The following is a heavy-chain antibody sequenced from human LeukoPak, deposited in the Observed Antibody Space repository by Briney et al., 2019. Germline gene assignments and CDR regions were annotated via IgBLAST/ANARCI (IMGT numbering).Heavy chain of an antibody. CDR2: ISDSGGIT. J-gene: IGHJ4*02. CDR3: AKGASRMTTVTHFDY. CDR1: GFTFSSYA. D-gene: IGHD4-17*01. Sequence: GGSLRLSCAASGFTFSSYAMSWVRQAPGKGLEWVSTISDSGGITYYADSVKGRFTISRDNSKNTVYLQMNSLRAEDTAVYYCAKGASRMTTVTHFDYWGQGTLVTVSS. V-gene: IGHV3-23*01.